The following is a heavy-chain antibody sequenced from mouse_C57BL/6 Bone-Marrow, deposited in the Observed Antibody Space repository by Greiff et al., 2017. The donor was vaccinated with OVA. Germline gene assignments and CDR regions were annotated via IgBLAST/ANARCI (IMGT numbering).Heavy chain of an antibody. CDR1: GYTFTDYY. CDR3: AHGYYFDY. V-gene: IGHV1-26*01. D-gene: IGHD2-2*01. CDR2: INPNNGGT. J-gene: IGHJ2*01. Sequence: EVQLQQSGPELVKPGASVKISCKASGYTFTDYYMNWVKQSHGKSLEWIGDINPNNGGTSYNQKFKGKATLTVDKSSSTAYMELRSLTSDDSAVYSCAHGYYFDYCRQGTTLTVSS.